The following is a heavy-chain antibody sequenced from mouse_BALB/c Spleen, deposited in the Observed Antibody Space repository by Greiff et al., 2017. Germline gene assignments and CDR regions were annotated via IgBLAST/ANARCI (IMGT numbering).Heavy chain of an antibody. V-gene: IGHV1-7*01. Sequence: QVQLQQSGAELAKPGASVKMSCKASGYTFTSYWMHWVKQRPGQGLEWIGYINPSTGYTEYNQKFKDKATLTADKSSSTAYMQLSSLTSEDSAVYYCARYGNSTYYFDYWGQGTTRTVSS. J-gene: IGHJ2*01. CDR2: INPSTGYT. CDR1: GYTFTSYW. CDR3: ARYGNSTYYFDY. D-gene: IGHD2-1*01.